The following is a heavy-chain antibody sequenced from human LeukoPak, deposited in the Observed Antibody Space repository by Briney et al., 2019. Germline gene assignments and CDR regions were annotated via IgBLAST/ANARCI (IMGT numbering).Heavy chain of an antibody. D-gene: IGHD6-19*01. CDR3: ARVGIAVAGKVYFYD. J-gene: IGHJ4*02. CDR2: IKQDGSEK. V-gene: IGHV3-7*01. CDR1: GFTFSSYW. Sequence: GGSLRLSCAASGFTFSSYWMSWVREAPGKGLGWVANIKQDGSEKYYVDSVKGRFTISRENTKNSLYLQMYSLRAEDTAVYCCARVGIAVAGKVYFYDWGQGTLVSVAS.